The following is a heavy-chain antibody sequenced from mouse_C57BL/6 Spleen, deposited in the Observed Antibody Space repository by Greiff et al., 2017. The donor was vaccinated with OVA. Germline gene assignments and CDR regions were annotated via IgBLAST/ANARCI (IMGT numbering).Heavy chain of an antibody. CDR3: ARRYSNYPYWYFDV. J-gene: IGHJ1*03. CDR1: GYTFTSYW. D-gene: IGHD2-5*01. Sequence: QVQLQQPGAELVMPGASVKLSCTASGYTFTSYWMHWVKQRPGQGLEWIGEIDPSDSYTNYNQKFKGKSTLTVDKSTSTAYMQLSSLTSEDSAVYYGARRYSNYPYWYFDVWGTGTTVTVSS. CDR2: IDPSDSYT. V-gene: IGHV1-69*01.